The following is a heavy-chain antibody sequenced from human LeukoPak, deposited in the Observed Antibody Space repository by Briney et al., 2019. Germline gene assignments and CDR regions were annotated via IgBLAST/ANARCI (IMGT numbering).Heavy chain of an antibody. V-gene: IGHV1-2*02. CDR1: GYTFTGYY. CDR3: ARDMGMVGAWYYFDC. D-gene: IGHD1-26*01. J-gene: IGHJ4*02. Sequence: ASVKVSCKASGYTFTGYYMHWVRQAPGQGLEWMGWINPNSGGTNYAQKFQGRVTMTRDTSISTAYMELSRLRSDDTAVYYCARDMGMVGAWYYFDCWGQGTLVTVSS. CDR2: INPNSGGT.